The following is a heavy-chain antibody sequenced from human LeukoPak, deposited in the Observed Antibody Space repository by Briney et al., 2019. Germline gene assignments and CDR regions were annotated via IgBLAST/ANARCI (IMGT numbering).Heavy chain of an antibody. J-gene: IGHJ6*03. CDR2: INPSGGST. V-gene: IGHV1-46*03. D-gene: IGHD2-21*01. Sequence: ASVKVSCKASGYTFTSYGISWVRQAPGQGLEWMGIINPSGGSTSYAQKFQGRVTMTRDTSTSTVYMELSSLRSEDTAVYYCARAHSRGYYMDVWGKGTTVTVSS. CDR1: GYTFTSYG. CDR3: ARAHSRGYYMDV.